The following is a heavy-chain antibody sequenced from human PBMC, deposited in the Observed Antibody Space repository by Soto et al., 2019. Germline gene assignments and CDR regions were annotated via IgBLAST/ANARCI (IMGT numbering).Heavy chain of an antibody. J-gene: IGHJ6*02. Sequence: PSQTLSLTCVGSGDTVSSNSVAWNWVRQSPSRGLEWLGRTYYRSRWYSDYAVSVRSRIDINADTSKNQVSLQLNSVTPEDTAVYYCARSEEDSDYYYYGMDAWGQGTTVTVSS. D-gene: IGHD2-15*01. CDR2: TYYRSRWYS. V-gene: IGHV6-1*01. CDR1: GDTVSSNSVA. CDR3: ARSEEDSDYYYYGMDA.